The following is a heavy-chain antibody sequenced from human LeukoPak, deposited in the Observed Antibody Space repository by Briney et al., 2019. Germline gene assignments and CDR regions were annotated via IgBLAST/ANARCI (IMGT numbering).Heavy chain of an antibody. J-gene: IGHJ4*02. CDR1: GFTFSSYE. V-gene: IGHV3-48*03. CDR3: ARDRSYYDSSGYY. D-gene: IGHD3-22*01. Sequence: GGSLRLSCAASGFTFSSYEMNWVRQAPGKGLEWVSYISSSGSTIYYADSVKGRFAISRDNAKNSLYLQMNSLRAEDTAVYYCARDRSYYDSSGYYWGQGTLVTVSS. CDR2: ISSSGSTI.